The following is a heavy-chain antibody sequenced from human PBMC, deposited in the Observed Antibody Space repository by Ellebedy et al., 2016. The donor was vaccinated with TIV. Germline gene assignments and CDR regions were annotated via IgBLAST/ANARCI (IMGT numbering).Heavy chain of an antibody. D-gene: IGHD5-12*01. CDR2: TKEDGSER. J-gene: IGHJ4*02. CDR1: GFTFSSYW. CDR3: ARDRGYDAFDY. Sequence: PGGSLRLSCAASGFTFSSYWMTWVRQAPGKGLQWVGNTKEDGSERYYVDSVRGRFTISRDNTKNSLYLEMNSLRVEDTAVYYCARDRGYDAFDYWGQGILVTVSS. V-gene: IGHV3-7*01.